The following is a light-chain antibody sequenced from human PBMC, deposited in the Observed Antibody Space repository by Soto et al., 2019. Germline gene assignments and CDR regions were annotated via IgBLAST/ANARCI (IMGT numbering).Light chain of an antibody. CDR1: SSDVGGYNY. CDR2: EVS. Sequence: QSALTQPASVSGSPGQSITISCTGTSSDVGGYNYVSWYQQHPGKAPKLIIYEVSYRPSGISYRVSGSKSGNTASLTISGLRAEDEADYCCTSYTRSSTLLFGGGTKLTVL. V-gene: IGLV2-14*01. CDR3: TSYTRSSTLL. J-gene: IGLJ3*02.